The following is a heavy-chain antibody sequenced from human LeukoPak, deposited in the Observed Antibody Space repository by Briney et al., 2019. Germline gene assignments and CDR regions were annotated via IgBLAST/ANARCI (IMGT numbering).Heavy chain of an antibody. CDR3: AKHRGRGHYYGSGSSWFDP. CDR2: ISGSGGST. D-gene: IGHD3-10*01. Sequence: GGSLRLSCAASGFTFSSYAMSWVRQAPGKGLEWVSAISGSGGSTYYADSVKGRFTISRDNSKNTLYLQMNSLRAEDTAVYYCAKHRGRGHYYGSGSSWFDPWGQGTLVTVSS. V-gene: IGHV3-23*01. J-gene: IGHJ5*02. CDR1: GFTFSSYA.